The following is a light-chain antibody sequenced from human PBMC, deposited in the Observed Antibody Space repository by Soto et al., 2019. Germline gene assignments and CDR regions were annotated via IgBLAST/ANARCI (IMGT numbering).Light chain of an antibody. J-gene: IGKJ1*01. V-gene: IGKV2-30*02. Sequence: DIVMTQSPLSLPVTLGQPASISCRSSQSLVHGDGNTYLNWYLQRPGQSPRRLIYRVSNRDSGVPDRFSGSGSGTDFTLKISRVEAEDVGVYYCMQGTYRRTFGKGTKVEIK. CDR3: MQGTYRRT. CDR2: RVS. CDR1: QSLVHGDGNTY.